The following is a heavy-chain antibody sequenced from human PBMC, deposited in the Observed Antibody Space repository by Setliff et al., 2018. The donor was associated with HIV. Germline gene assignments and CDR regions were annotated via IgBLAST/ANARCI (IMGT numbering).Heavy chain of an antibody. CDR3: ARGRHIEATIPLDH. CDR1: GGSFSDYY. CDR2: INDRGNT. Sequence: PSETLSLTCTVSGGSFSDYYWTWIRQPPHEGLEWIGEINDRGNTNYMPSLRSRVTISVDTSKNQFSLKLTSVTAADSAIYYGARGRHIEATIPLDHWGQGTLVTVSS. D-gene: IGHD5-12*01. V-gene: IGHV4-34*01. J-gene: IGHJ4*02.